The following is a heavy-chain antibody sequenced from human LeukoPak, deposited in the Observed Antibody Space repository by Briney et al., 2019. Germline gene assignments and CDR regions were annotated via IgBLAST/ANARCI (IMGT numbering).Heavy chain of an antibody. D-gene: IGHD3-9*01. CDR1: GGSISSGGYY. CDR2: IYYSGST. V-gene: IGHV4-31*03. Sequence: MASETLSLTCTVSGGSISSGGYYWSWIRQHPGKGLEWIGYIYYSGSTYYNPSLKSRATISVDTSKNQFSLKLSSVTAADTAVYYCARANYDILTGYYTPGYFDYWGQGTLVTVSS. J-gene: IGHJ4*02. CDR3: ARANYDILTGYYTPGYFDY.